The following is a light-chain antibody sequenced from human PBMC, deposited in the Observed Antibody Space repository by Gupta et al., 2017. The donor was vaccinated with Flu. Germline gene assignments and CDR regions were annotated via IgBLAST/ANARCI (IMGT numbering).Light chain of an antibody. Sequence: DRVTITCRASHSISNYLNWYQQKPGKAPELLIYAASSLQSGVPSRFSGSGSGTDFTLTISSLQPEDFATYYCQQSYSSLPITFGQGTRLEIK. J-gene: IGKJ5*01. CDR2: AAS. V-gene: IGKV1-39*01. CDR3: QQSYSSLPIT. CDR1: HSISNY.